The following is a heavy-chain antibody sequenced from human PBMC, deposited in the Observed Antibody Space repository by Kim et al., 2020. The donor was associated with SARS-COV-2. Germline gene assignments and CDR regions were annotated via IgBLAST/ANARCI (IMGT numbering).Heavy chain of an antibody. D-gene: IGHD6-13*01. J-gene: IGHJ4*02. V-gene: IGHV3-23*01. CDR3: AKANIAAASATYFDY. CDR1: GFTFSSYA. CDR2: ISGSGGST. Sequence: GGSLRLSCAASGFTFSSYAMSWVRQAPGKGLEWVSAISGSGGSTYYADSVKGRFTISRDNSKKTLYLQMNSLRAEDTAVYYCAKANIAAASATYFDYWGQGTLVTVSS.